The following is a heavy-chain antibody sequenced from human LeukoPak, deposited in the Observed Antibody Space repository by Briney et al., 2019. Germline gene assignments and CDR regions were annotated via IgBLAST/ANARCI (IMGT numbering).Heavy chain of an antibody. Sequence: ASLRLSCAASGFTFSSYAMSWVRQAPGRVLEWGSAISGSGGRTYYADSVKGRFTISRDNSKNTLYLQMNSLRAEDTAVYYCARSRGDYMSDAFDIWGQGTMVTVSS. D-gene: IGHD4-17*01. CDR2: ISGSGGRT. J-gene: IGHJ3*02. CDR1: GFTFSSYA. V-gene: IGHV3-23*01. CDR3: ARSRGDYMSDAFDI.